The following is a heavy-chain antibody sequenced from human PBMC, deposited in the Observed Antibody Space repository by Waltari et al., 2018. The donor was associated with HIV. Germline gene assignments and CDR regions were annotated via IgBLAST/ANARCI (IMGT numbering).Heavy chain of an antibody. CDR1: GGSFSGYY. J-gene: IGHJ6*02. D-gene: IGHD5-18*01. Sequence: QEQLQQWGAGLLKPSETLSLTCAVYGGSFSGYYWSWIRQPPGKGLEWIGEINHSGSTNYNPSLKSRVTISVDTSKNQFSLKLSSVTAADTAVYYCARARTVGYSYGYFSDYYHYYGMDVWGQGTTVTVSS. CDR3: ARARTVGYSYGYFSDYYHYYGMDV. CDR2: INHSGST. V-gene: IGHV4-34*01.